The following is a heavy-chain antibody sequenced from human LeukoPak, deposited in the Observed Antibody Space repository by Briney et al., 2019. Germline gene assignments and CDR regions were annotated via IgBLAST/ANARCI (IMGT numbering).Heavy chain of an antibody. J-gene: IGHJ4*02. Sequence: SGGSLRLSCAASGLTVSSNHMAWVRQAPGKGLEWVSVIYTGGITYYADSAQGRFTISRDNSKNTLYLQMNSLRVEDTALYYCARDHAAAGGGLDYWGQGTQVIVSS. CDR2: IYTGGIT. D-gene: IGHD6-13*01. V-gene: IGHV3-53*01. CDR1: GLTVSSNH. CDR3: ARDHAAAGGGLDY.